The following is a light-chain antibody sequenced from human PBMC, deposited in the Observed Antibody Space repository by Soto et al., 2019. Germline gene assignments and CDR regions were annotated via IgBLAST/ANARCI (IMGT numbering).Light chain of an antibody. CDR1: NIGSKS. J-gene: IGLJ2*01. Sequence: SYELTQPPSVSVAPGKTARITCGGNNIGSKSGHWYQQKPGQAPVLVIYYDSARPSGIPERFSGSNSGNTATLTISRVEAGDEADYYCQVWDSSSDHPVVFGGGTKLTVL. CDR2: YDS. CDR3: QVWDSSSDHPVV. V-gene: IGLV3-21*04.